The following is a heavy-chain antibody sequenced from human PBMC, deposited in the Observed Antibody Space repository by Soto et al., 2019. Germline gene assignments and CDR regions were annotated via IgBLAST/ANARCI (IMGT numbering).Heavy chain of an antibody. CDR3: TREYCGGDCAFDY. D-gene: IGHD2-21*02. J-gene: IGHJ3*01. V-gene: IGHV1-46*01. CDR1: GCNFTSHY. Sequence: ASVKVSCKASGCNFTSHYMQWVRQAPGQGLEWMGIIYPYSYTTTYAQNFQGRVTMTSDTSCNTVYMELSSLRSEDTAIYYSTREYCGGDCAFDYWG. CDR2: IYPYSYTT.